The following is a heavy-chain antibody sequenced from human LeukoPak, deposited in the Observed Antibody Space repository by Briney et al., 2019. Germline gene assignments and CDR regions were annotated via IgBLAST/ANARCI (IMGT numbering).Heavy chain of an antibody. V-gene: IGHV1-69*13. J-gene: IGHJ5*02. CDR2: IIPIFGTA. D-gene: IGHD3-10*01. Sequence: ASVKVSCKPSGGTFSNDAISWVRQAPGQGLEWMGGIIPIFGTANYAQNFQGRVTITADESTSTAYMELSSLRSDDTAVYYCARGELTMVRGVLPSWGQGTLATVSS. CDR3: ARGELTMVRGVLPS. CDR1: GGTFSNDA.